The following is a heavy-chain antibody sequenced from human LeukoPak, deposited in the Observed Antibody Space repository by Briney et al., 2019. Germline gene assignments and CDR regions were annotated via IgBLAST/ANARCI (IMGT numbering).Heavy chain of an antibody. CDR3: ATQPCSGGRCYLLH. Sequence: PGGSLRLSCAASGFTFSSYGMHWVRQAPGKGLEWVAVISYDGSNKYYADSVKGRFTISRDNSKNTLYLQLNSPRTEDTAVYYCATQPCSGGRCYLLHWGQGTLVTVSS. V-gene: IGHV3-30*03. CDR2: ISYDGSNK. J-gene: IGHJ4*02. CDR1: GFTFSSYG. D-gene: IGHD2-15*01.